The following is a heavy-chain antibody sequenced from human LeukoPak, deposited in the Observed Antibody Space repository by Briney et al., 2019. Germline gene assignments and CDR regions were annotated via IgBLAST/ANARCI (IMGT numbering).Heavy chain of an antibody. CDR2: IYYSGST. CDR1: GGFISSSSYY. Sequence: SETLSLTCTISGGFISSSSYYWGWIRQPPGKGLEWIGAIYYSGSTYYNPALKSRVSMSIDTSKNQFSLELRSVAAADTALYYCARRRYYDSTGYLEWGQGTLVTVTS. V-gene: IGHV4-39*01. D-gene: IGHD3-22*01. J-gene: IGHJ1*01. CDR3: ARRRYYDSTGYLE.